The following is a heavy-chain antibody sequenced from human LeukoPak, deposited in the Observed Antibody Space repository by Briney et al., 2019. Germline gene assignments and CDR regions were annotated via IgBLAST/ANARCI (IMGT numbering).Heavy chain of an antibody. J-gene: IGHJ4*02. V-gene: IGHV5-51*01. CDR1: GYSFTSYW. CDR3: ARHEGYYDSMVSGQDY. Sequence: GESLKISCKGSGYSFTSYWIGWVRQMPGKGREWMGIIYPGDSDTRYSPSFQGQVTISADKSISTAYLQWSSLKASDTAMYYCARHEGYYDSMVSGQDYWGQGTLVTVSS. D-gene: IGHD3-22*01. CDR2: IYPGDSDT.